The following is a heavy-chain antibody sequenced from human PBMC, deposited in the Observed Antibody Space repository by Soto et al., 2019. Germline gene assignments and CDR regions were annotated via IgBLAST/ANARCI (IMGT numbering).Heavy chain of an antibody. CDR2: IWYDGSNK. CDR1: GFTFSSYG. Sequence: GGSLRLSCAASGFTFSSYGMHWVRQAPGKGLEWVAVIWYDGSNKYYADSVKGRFTISRDNSKNTLYLQMNSLRAEDTAVYYCAREFGYYDSSGYYHYYGMDVWGQGTTVPVSS. D-gene: IGHD3-22*01. V-gene: IGHV3-33*01. J-gene: IGHJ6*02. CDR3: AREFGYYDSSGYYHYYGMDV.